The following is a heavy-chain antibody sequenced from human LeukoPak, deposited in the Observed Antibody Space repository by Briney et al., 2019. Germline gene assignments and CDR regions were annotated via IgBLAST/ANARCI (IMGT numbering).Heavy chain of an antibody. CDR3: APDLRGAAWSLDY. V-gene: IGHV3-53*01. CDR2: IYSGGST. J-gene: IGHJ4*02. CDR1: GFTVSSNY. Sequence: PGGSLRLSCAASGFTVSSNYMSWVRQAPGKGLEWVSVIYSGGSTYYADSVKGRFTISRDNSKNTLYLQMNSLRGEDTAVYYCAPDLRGAAWSLDYWGQGTLVTVSS. D-gene: IGHD3-3*01.